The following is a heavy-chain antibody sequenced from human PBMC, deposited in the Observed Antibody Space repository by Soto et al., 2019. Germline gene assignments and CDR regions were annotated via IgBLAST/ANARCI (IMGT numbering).Heavy chain of an antibody. V-gene: IGHV3-30*18. D-gene: IGHD1-1*01. CDR2: ITYDGSNK. Sequence: QVQLVESGGGVVQPGRSLRLSCAASGFTFSSYGMHWVRQAPGKGLEGGAVITYDGSNKYYADSVKGRFTISRDNSKNTLYLQMNSLRAEDTAVYYCAKERLEQRAYYYYYYGMDVWGQGTTVTVSS. J-gene: IGHJ6*02. CDR1: GFTFSSYG. CDR3: AKERLEQRAYYYYYYGMDV.